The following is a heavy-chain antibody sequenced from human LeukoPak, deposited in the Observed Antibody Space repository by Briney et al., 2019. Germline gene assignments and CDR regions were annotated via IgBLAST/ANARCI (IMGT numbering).Heavy chain of an antibody. D-gene: IGHD2-15*01. CDR1: GFTFDDYA. CDR2: ISSSGSTI. J-gene: IGHJ4*02. CDR3: AKTVHSEGVDY. V-gene: IGHV3-23*01. Sequence: GRSLRLSCAASGFTFDDYAMHWVRQAPGKGLEWVSYISSSGSTIYYADSVKGRFTISRDNSKSTLYLQMNSLRAEDTAVYYCAKTVHSEGVDYWGQGTLVTVSS.